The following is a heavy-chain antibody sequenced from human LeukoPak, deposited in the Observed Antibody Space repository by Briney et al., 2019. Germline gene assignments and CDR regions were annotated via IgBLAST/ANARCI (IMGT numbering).Heavy chain of an antibody. CDR3: AKDGGSYGSFDL. V-gene: IGHV3-23*01. CDR2: ISASGGSA. D-gene: IGHD1-26*01. Sequence: GGSLRLSCAASGFTFSSYAMSWVRQAPGKGLEWVSAISASGGSAYYADSVKGRFTISRDNSKNTLYLQMNSLRAEDTAVYYCAKDGGSYGSFDLWGRGTLVTVSS. CDR1: GFTFSSYA. J-gene: IGHJ2*01.